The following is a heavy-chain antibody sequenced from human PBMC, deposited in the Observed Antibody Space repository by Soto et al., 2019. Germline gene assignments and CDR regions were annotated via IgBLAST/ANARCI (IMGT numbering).Heavy chain of an antibody. V-gene: IGHV1-18*01. CDR3: ARVSGMWFGELLNYYYYYGMDV. Sequence: QVQLVQSGAEVKKPGASVKVSCKASGYTFTSYGISWVRQAPGQGLEWMGWISAYNGNTNYAQKLQGRVTMTTDTSTSTAYMELRSLRSGDTAVYYCARVSGMWFGELLNYYYYYGMDVWGQGTTVTVSS. CDR1: GYTFTSYG. CDR2: ISAYNGNT. D-gene: IGHD3-10*01. J-gene: IGHJ6*02.